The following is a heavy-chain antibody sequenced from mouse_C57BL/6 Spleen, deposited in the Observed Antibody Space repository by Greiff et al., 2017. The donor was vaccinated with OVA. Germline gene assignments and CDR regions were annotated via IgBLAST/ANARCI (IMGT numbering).Heavy chain of an antibody. CDR1: GYTFTSYW. CDR2: INPSNGGT. D-gene: IGHD2-1*01. J-gene: IGHJ2*01. V-gene: IGHV1-53*01. CDR3: ARRSTMVPYYFDY. Sequence: VQLQQSGTELVKPGASVKLSCKASGYTFTSYWMHWVKQRPGQGLEWIGNINPSNGGTNYNEKFKSKATLTVDKSSSTAYMQLSSLTSEDSAVYYCARRSTMVPYYFDYWGQGTTLTVSS.